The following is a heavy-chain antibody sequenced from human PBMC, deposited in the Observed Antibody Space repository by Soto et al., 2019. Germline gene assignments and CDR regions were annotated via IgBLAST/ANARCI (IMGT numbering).Heavy chain of an antibody. D-gene: IGHD3-3*01. CDR1: GFKFSDSA. CDR2: IGGSGFAT. V-gene: IGHV3-23*01. CDR3: ARDQNPIYGVVIRGSAMDV. J-gene: IGHJ6*02. Sequence: EVQLLESGGGLVQPGGSLRLSCAASGFKFSDSAMRWVRHAPGKGLEWVAGIGGSGFATYYTDSVKGRFTISRDNFNNTLYLQMNGLRAEDTAVYYCARDQNPIYGVVIRGSAMDVWGQGTTVTVSS.